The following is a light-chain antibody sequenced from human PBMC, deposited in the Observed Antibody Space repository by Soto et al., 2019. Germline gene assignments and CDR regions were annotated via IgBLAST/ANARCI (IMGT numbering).Light chain of an antibody. CDR2: AAS. CDR1: QSISSY. J-gene: IGKJ4*02. Sequence: DIQMTQSPSSLSSSVGGRVTITGRASQSISSYLNWYQQKPGKAPKLLIYAASSLQSGVPSRFSGSGSGTDFTLTISSLQPEDFATYYCQQSYSTPLSFGGGTKVDIK. CDR3: QQSYSTPLS. V-gene: IGKV1-39*01.